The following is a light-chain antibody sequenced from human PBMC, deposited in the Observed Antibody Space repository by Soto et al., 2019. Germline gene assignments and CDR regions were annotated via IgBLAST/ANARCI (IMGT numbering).Light chain of an antibody. CDR2: GAS. CDR1: QSVSSSY. Sequence: EIVLTQSPGTLSLSPGERATLSCRASQSVSSSYLAWYQQKPGQAPRLLINGASSRATGIPDRFSGSGSGTDFTLTISRLEAEDFAVYYCQQYGTSPPSTFGQGTRLEIK. J-gene: IGKJ5*01. V-gene: IGKV3-20*01. CDR3: QQYGTSPPST.